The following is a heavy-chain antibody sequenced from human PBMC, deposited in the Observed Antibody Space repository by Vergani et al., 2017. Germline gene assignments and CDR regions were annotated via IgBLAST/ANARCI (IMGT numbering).Heavy chain of an antibody. V-gene: IGHV4-38-2*01. J-gene: IGHJ4*02. CDR1: GYSISSGYY. Sequence: QVQLQESGPGLVKPSETLSLTCAVSGYSISSGYYWGCIRQPPGKGLEWIGSIYHSGSTYYNPSLKSRVTISVDTSKNQFSLKLSSVTAADTAVYYCARWGSITIPIWGQGTLVTVSS. CDR2: IYHSGST. CDR3: ARWGSITIPI. D-gene: IGHD3-9*01.